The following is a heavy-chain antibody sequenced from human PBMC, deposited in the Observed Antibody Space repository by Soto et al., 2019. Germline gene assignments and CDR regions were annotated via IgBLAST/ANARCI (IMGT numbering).Heavy chain of an antibody. CDR1: GFTFGDYA. Sequence: GGSLRLSCTASGFTFGDYAMSWFRQAPGKGLEWVGFIRSKAYGGTTEYAASVKGRFTISRDDSKSIAYLQMNSLKTEDTAVYYCTRAIAAAGTRWFDPWGQGTLVTVSS. D-gene: IGHD6-13*01. V-gene: IGHV3-49*03. J-gene: IGHJ5*02. CDR3: TRAIAAAGTRWFDP. CDR2: IRSKAYGGTT.